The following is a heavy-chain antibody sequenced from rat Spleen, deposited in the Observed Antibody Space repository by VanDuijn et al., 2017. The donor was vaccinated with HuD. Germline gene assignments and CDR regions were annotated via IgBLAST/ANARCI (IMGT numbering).Heavy chain of an antibody. CDR1: GFIFSNYG. CDR2: ISYDGGST. Sequence: EVQLVESGGGLVQPGRSMKLSCAASGFIFSNYGMAWVRQAPKKGLEWVAYISYDGGSTYYRDSVKGRFTISRDNAKSTLYLQMDSLRSEDTATYYCARHDAGLLDYWGQGVMVTVSS. J-gene: IGHJ2*01. V-gene: IGHV5-25*01. CDR3: ARHDAGLLDY.